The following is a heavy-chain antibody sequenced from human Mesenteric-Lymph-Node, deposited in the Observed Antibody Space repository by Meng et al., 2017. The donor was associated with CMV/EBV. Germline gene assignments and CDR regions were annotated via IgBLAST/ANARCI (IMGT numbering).Heavy chain of an antibody. CDR1: GFTFGSYS. V-gene: IGHV3-21*01. CDR3: ARGFILGLKAGMDV. Sequence: GESLKISCAASGFTFGSYSMNWVRQAPGRGLEWVSSISSSSSYIYYADSVKGRFTISRDNAKNSLYLQMNSLRAEDTAVYYCARGFILGLKAGMDVWGQGTTVTVSS. J-gene: IGHJ6*02. D-gene: IGHD3-16*01. CDR2: ISSSSSYI.